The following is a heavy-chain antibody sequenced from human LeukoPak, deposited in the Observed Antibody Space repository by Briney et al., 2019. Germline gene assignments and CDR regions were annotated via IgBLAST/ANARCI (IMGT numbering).Heavy chain of an antibody. CDR3: ARSAAGTYY. Sequence: PGGSLRLSCVTSGFTFSNAWMNWVRQAPGKGLEWVSSISSSSSYKYYTDSVKGRFTISRDNAKNSLYLQMNSLRAEDTAVYYCARSAAGTYYWGQGTLVTVSS. CDR2: ISSSSSYK. V-gene: IGHV3-21*01. D-gene: IGHD1-1*01. J-gene: IGHJ4*02. CDR1: GFTFSNAW.